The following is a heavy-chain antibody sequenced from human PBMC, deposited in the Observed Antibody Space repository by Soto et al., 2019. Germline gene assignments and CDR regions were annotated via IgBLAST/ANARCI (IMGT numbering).Heavy chain of an antibody. J-gene: IGHJ4*02. CDR1: EFTFANAW. Sequence: GGSLRLSCAASEFTFANAWISWVRQAPGKGLEWVGRIKSKADGGTTDYAAPVKGRFTISRDESQNTLYLQMNRLKTEDTDVYYCTSFYYGHWGQGTLVTVSS. CDR3: TSFYYGH. V-gene: IGHV3-15*01. CDR2: IKSKADGGTT. D-gene: IGHD1-26*01.